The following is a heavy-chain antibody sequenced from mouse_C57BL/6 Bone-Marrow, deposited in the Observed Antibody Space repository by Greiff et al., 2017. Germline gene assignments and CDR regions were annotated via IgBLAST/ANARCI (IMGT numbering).Heavy chain of an antibody. CDR3: SRRLRAWFAY. J-gene: IGHJ3*01. CDR2: IYPGDGEP. CDR1: GYAFSSSW. Sequence: QVTLKESGPELVKPGASVKISCKASGYAFSSSWMNWVKQRPGKGLEWIGRIYPGDGEPNYNGKFKGKATLTADKSSSTAYMQLSSLTSEDSAVYFCSRRLRAWFAYWGQGTLVTVSA. D-gene: IGHD1-1*01. V-gene: IGHV1-82*01.